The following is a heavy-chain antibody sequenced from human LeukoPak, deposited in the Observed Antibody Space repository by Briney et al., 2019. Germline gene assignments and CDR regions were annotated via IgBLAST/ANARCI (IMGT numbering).Heavy chain of an antibody. J-gene: IGHJ6*02. CDR3: ARDSYDSNYYYGMDV. D-gene: IGHD5-12*01. CDR2: ISGSGGST. CDR1: GFTFSSYA. V-gene: IGHV3-23*01. Sequence: PGGSLRLSCAASGFTFSSYAMSWVRQAPGKGLEWVSAISGSGGSTYYADSVKGRFTISRDNAKKTLYLQMNSLRAEDTAVYYCARDSYDSNYYYGMDVWGQGTTVTVSS.